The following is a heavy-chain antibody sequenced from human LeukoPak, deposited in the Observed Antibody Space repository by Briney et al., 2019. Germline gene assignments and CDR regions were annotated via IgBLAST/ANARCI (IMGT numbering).Heavy chain of an antibody. CDR2: IIPIFGSA. CDR1: GGTFSSYA. V-gene: IGHV1-69*13. D-gene: IGHD6-13*01. Sequence: SVKVSCKASGGTFSSYAISWVRQAPGQGLEWMGGIIPIFGSANYAQKFQGRVTITADESTSTAYMELSSLRSEDTAVYYCARDRGRRTAAGTYYYYGMDVWGKGTTVTVSS. CDR3: ARDRGRRTAAGTYYYYGMDV. J-gene: IGHJ6*04.